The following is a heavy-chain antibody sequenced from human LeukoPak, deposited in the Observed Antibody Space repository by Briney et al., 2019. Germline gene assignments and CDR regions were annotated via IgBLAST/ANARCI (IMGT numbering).Heavy chain of an antibody. CDR1: GFTFDDYA. CDR2: VTWGGSGA. D-gene: IGHD4-17*01. CDR3: AKDFRRMTTVTSGAYFHY. J-gene: IGHJ4*02. V-gene: IGHV3-43D*03. Sequence: GGSLRLSCAASGFTFDDYAMHWVRQAPGKGLEWVAFVTWGGSGAYYADSVKGRFTISRDNSKNSLYLQMNSLRAEDTALYYCAKDFRRMTTVTSGAYFHYWGQGTLVTVSS.